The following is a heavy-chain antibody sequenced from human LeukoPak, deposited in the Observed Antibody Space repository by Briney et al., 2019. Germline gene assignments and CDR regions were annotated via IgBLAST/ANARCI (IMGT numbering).Heavy chain of an antibody. CDR1: GYNFTNYW. CDR2: IYPNDSDT. D-gene: IGHD3-22*01. Sequence: GESLKISCKGSGYNFTNYWIAWVRRMPAKGLEWMGIIYPNDSDTRYGPSFPGHVSISADKSFNTAYLKWSSLKASDTAMYFCARPNITYYYDSSGYDGFDVWGQGTMVTVSS. CDR3: ARPNITYYYDSSGYDGFDV. V-gene: IGHV5-51*01. J-gene: IGHJ3*01.